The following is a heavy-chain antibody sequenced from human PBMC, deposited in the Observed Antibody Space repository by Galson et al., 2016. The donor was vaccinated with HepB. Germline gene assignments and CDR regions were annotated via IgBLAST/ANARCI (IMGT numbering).Heavy chain of an antibody. V-gene: IGHV3-23*01. Sequence: SLRLSCAASGLTFSNYAMNWVRQAPGKGLEWVSVISGSGASTYYADSVKGRFTFSRDNSKNTVYLQMNSLRAGDTAVYYCAKANNIAVGVRLDYWGQGTLVIVSS. CDR1: GLTFSNYA. CDR3: AKANNIAVGVRLDY. CDR2: ISGSGAST. D-gene: IGHD6-19*01. J-gene: IGHJ4*02.